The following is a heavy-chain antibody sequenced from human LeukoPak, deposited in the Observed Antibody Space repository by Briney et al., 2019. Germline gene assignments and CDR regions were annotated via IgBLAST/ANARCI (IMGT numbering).Heavy chain of an antibody. D-gene: IGHD6-19*01. V-gene: IGHV3-30*02. CDR2: IRYGGSN. CDR1: GFTFSTYG. J-gene: IGHJ4*02. Sequence: PGGSLRLSCAASGFTFSTYGMHWVRQAPGKGLEWVAFIRYGGSNNDADSVKGRFTISRDNSKNTLYLQMNSLRAEDTAVYYCAKDRSSGWGPSFNYWGQGTLVTVSS. CDR3: AKDRSSGWGPSFNY.